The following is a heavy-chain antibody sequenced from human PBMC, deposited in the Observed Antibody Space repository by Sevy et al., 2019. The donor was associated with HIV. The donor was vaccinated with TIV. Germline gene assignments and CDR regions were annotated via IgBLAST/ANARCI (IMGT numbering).Heavy chain of an antibody. CDR3: AKDSPGIAAAVDYFDY. J-gene: IGHJ4*02. CDR1: GFTFSSYG. Sequence: GGSLRLSCAASGFTFSSYGMHWVRQAPGKGLEWVAFIRYDGSNKYYADSVKGRFTISRDNSKNTLYLQMNSLRAEDTAGYYCAKDSPGIAAAVDYFDYWGQGTLVTVSS. V-gene: IGHV3-30*02. D-gene: IGHD6-13*01. CDR2: IRYDGSNK.